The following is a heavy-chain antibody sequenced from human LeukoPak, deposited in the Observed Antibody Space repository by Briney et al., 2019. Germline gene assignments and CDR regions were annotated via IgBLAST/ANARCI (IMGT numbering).Heavy chain of an antibody. CDR2: IYYSGST. CDR1: GFTFSSYA. Sequence: LRLSCAASGFTFSSYAMSWVRQPPGKGLEWIGYIYYSGSTYYNPSLKSRVTISVDASKNQFSLKLSSVTAADTAVYYCARDSTFGRFGYWGQGTLVTVSS. V-gene: IGHV4-30-4*08. CDR3: ARDSTFGRFGY. J-gene: IGHJ4*02. D-gene: IGHD3-10*01.